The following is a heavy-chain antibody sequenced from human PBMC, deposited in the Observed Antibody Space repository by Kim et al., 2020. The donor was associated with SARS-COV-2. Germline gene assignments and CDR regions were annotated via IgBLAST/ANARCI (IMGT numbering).Heavy chain of an antibody. D-gene: IGHD6-13*01. V-gene: IGHV4-4*07. CDR2: IYTSGST. Sequence: SETLSLTCTVSGGSISSYYWSWIRQPAWKGLEWIGRIYTSGSTNYNPSLKSRVTMSVDTSKNQFSLKLSSVTAADTAVYYCARDGGSSSWYIDNWFDPWGQGTLVTVSS. CDR3: ARDGGSSSWYIDNWFDP. CDR1: GGSISSYY. J-gene: IGHJ5*02.